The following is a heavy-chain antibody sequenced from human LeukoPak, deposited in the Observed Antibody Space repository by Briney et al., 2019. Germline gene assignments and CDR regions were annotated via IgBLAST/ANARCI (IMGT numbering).Heavy chain of an antibody. V-gene: IGHV4-39*01. CDR3: ARVDESDAFDI. CDR1: GGSISSNTYS. D-gene: IGHD5-24*01. J-gene: IGHJ3*02. CDR2: ISNSGST. Sequence: SETLSLTCSVSGGSISSNTYSWGWVRQPPGEGLEWIGSISNSGSTYYNPSLKSRLTISVDTSKNQFSLKLSSVTAADTAVYYCARVDESDAFDIWGQGTMVTVSS.